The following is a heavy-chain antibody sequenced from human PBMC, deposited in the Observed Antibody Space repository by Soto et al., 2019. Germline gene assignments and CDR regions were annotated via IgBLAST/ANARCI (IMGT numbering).Heavy chain of an antibody. Sequence: QPGGSLRLSCAASGFTFSSYWMTWVRQAPGKGLEWVANIQQDGSEKYYVDSVKGRFTISRDNAKNSLYLQMNSLRDEDSAVYYCAREYAFLEWLLKENYYYYGMDVWGQGTTVTVSS. CDR3: AREYAFLEWLLKENYYYYGMDV. CDR2: IQQDGSEK. D-gene: IGHD3-3*02. J-gene: IGHJ6*02. CDR1: GFTFSSYW. V-gene: IGHV3-7*01.